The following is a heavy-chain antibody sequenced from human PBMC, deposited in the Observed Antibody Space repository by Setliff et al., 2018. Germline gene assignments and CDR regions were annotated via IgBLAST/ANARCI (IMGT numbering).Heavy chain of an antibody. CDR3: ACPDILTGLYDY. CDR2: IKEDGSEK. D-gene: IGHD3-9*01. V-gene: IGHV3-7*01. Sequence: PGGSLRLSCVASGFTFSRYWMSWVRQAPGKGLEWVANIKEDGSEKYYVDSVKGRFTISRDNAKNSLYLQMNSLRAEDTAVYYCACPDILTGLYDYWGQGTLVTVSS. J-gene: IGHJ4*02. CDR1: GFTFSRYW.